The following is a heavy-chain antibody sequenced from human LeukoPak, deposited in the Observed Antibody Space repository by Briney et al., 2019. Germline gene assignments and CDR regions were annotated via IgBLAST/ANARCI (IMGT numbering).Heavy chain of an antibody. Sequence: SETLSLTCAVYGGSFSGYYWSWIRQPPGKGLEWIGEINHSGSTNYNPSLKSRVTISVDTSKNQFSLKLSSVTAADTAVYYCATAGGYYDSAGDYWRQGTLVTVSS. J-gene: IGHJ4*02. V-gene: IGHV4-34*01. CDR2: INHSGST. CDR1: GGSFSGYY. D-gene: IGHD3-22*01. CDR3: ATAGGYYDSAGDY.